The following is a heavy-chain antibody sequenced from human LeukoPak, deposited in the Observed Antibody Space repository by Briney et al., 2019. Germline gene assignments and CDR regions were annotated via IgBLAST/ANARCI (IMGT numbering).Heavy chain of an antibody. CDR2: IKQDGSEK. CDR1: GFTFSSYW. Sequence: GGSLRLSCAASGFTFSSYWMSWVRQAPGKGLEWVANIKQDGSEKYYVDSVKGRFTISRDNAKNSLYLQMNSLRAEDTAVYYCASTRIAVAGFYYYYGMDVWGQGTTVTVSS. V-gene: IGHV3-7*01. CDR3: ASTRIAVAGFYYYYGMDV. J-gene: IGHJ6*02. D-gene: IGHD6-19*01.